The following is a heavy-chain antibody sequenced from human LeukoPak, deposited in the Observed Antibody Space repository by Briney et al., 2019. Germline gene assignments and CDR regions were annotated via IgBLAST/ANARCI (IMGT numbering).Heavy chain of an antibody. J-gene: IGHJ3*02. CDR2: IYHNGST. Sequence: PSETLSPTCAVSGGSISSGGYSWSWIRQPPGKGLEWIGYIYHNGSTYYNPSLKSRVTISVDRSKNQFSLKLSSVTAADTAVYYCARAGKHYDSSGYYYPGAFDIWGQGTMVTVSS. CDR3: ARAGKHYDSSGYYYPGAFDI. D-gene: IGHD3-22*01. V-gene: IGHV4-30-2*01. CDR1: GGSISSGGYS.